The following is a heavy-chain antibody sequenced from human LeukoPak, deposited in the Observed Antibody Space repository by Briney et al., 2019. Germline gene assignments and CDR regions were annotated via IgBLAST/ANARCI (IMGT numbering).Heavy chain of an antibody. V-gene: IGHV1-69*02. CDR2: IIPILGIA. CDR1: GGTFSSYT. CDR3: ARGGPLDPAVVAATRGMDV. D-gene: IGHD2-15*01. J-gene: IGHJ6*03. Sequence: GASVKVSCKASGGTFSSYTISWVRQAPGQGLEWMGRIIPILGIANYAQKFQGRVTINADKSTSTAYMELSSLRSEDTAVYYCARGGPLDPAVVAATRGMDVWGKGTTVTVSS.